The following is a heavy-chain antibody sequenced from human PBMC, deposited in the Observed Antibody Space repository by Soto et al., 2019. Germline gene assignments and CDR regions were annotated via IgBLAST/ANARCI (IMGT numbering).Heavy chain of an antibody. Sequence: GGSLRLSCAASGFTFSSYWMSWVRQAPGKGLEWVANIKQDGSGKYYVDSVKGRFTISRDNAKNSLYLQMNSLRAEDTAVYYCARTLNFFGFYFDYWGQGTLVTVSS. J-gene: IGHJ4*02. CDR3: ARTLNFFGFYFDY. D-gene: IGHD3-3*01. CDR1: GFTFSSYW. V-gene: IGHV3-7*01. CDR2: IKQDGSGK.